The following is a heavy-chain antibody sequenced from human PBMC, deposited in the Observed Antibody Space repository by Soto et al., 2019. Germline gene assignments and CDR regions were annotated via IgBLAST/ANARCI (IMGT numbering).Heavy chain of an antibody. V-gene: IGHV6-1*01. Sequence: PSQTLSLTCAISGDSVSSNSVAWNWIRQSPSRGLEWLGRTYYRSKWYNDYAVSVKSRITINPDTSKNQFSLQLDSVTPEDTAVYYCARISYSSRTPDFDYWGQGTLVTVSS. D-gene: IGHD6-13*01. CDR2: TYYRSKWYN. CDR3: ARISYSSRTPDFDY. CDR1: GDSVSSNSVA. J-gene: IGHJ4*02.